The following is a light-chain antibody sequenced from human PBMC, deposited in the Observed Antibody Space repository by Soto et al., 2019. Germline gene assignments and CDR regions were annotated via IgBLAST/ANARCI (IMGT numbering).Light chain of an antibody. CDR2: AAS. CDR3: KQSYTTPDT. J-gene: IGKJ2*01. CDR1: QNIDSY. Sequence: DIQMTQSPSSLSVSLGDRVTITCRASQNIDSYLNWYQQKPGKAPKLLIYAASSLQSGVPSGFSGIGSGTDFTLTISSLQPEDFATYYCKQSYTTPDTFGQGTKLEIK. V-gene: IGKV1-39*01.